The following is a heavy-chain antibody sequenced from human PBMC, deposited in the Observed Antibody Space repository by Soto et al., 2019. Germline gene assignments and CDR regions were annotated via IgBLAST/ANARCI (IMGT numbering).Heavy chain of an antibody. Sequence: QVQLVQSGAEVKKPGASVKVSCKASGYTFTSYGISWVRQAPGQGLEWMGWISAYNGNTNYAQKLQGRVTMTTDTATSTAYMELRSLRADDTAVYYGARDDPSMVRGVMGYSYDGMDVWGQGTTVTVSS. J-gene: IGHJ6*02. CDR2: ISAYNGNT. V-gene: IGHV1-18*01. D-gene: IGHD3-10*01. CDR3: ARDDPSMVRGVMGYSYDGMDV. CDR1: GYTFTSYG.